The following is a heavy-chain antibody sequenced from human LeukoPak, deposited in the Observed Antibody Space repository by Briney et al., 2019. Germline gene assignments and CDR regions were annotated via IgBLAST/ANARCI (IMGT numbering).Heavy chain of an antibody. J-gene: IGHJ4*02. D-gene: IGHD1-26*01. CDR1: GGSISISSDY. CDR3: ARRRSTRSYYLDD. V-gene: IGHV4-39*01. Sequence: SETLSLTCTVSGGSISISSDYWGWIRQPPGKGLEWIGDIYYSGTTNYNPSLKSRVTMSVDTSKNQFSLKLNSATAADTAVYYCARRRSTRSYYLDDWGQGTLVTVSS. CDR2: IYYSGTT.